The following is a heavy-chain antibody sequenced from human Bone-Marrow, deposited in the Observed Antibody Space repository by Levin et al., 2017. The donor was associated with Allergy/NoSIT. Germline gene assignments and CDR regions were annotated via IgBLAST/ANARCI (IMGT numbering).Heavy chain of an antibody. V-gene: IGHV3-7*01. J-gene: IGHJ6*02. Sequence: PGGSLRLSCAASGFTFSSYWMSWVRQAPGKGLEWVANIKQDGSEKYYVDSVKGRFTISRDNAKNSLYLQMNSLRAEDTAVYYCARDQPILTYYYYGMDVWGQGTTVTVSS. CDR2: IKQDGSEK. CDR1: GFTFSSYW. CDR3: ARDQPILTYYYYGMDV. D-gene: IGHD3-9*01.